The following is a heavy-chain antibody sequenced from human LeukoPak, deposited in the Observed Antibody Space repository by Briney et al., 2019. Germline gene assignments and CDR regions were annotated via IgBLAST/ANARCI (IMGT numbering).Heavy chain of an antibody. CDR2: ISGSGGST. Sequence: GGSLRLSCAASGSTFSSYAMSWVRQAPGKGLEWVSAISGSGGSTYYADSVKGRFTISRDNSKNTLYLQMNSLRAEDTAVYYCATSSYCSGGSCYLGLDYWGQGTLVTVSS. CDR3: ATSSYCSGGSCYLGLDY. V-gene: IGHV3-23*01. CDR1: GSTFSSYA. D-gene: IGHD2-15*01. J-gene: IGHJ4*02.